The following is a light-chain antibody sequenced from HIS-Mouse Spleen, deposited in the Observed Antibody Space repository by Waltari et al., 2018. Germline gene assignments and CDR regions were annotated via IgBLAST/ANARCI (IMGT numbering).Light chain of an antibody. Sequence: QSALTQPASVSGSPGQSITISCTGTSSDVGGYNYVSWYQQHPGKAPKLMIYDVSNLPSGVSNRVSGSQSGNTASLTISGLQAEDEADYYCSSYTSSSTLVFGGGTKLTVL. J-gene: IGLJ3*02. CDR3: SSYTSSSTLV. CDR1: SSDVGGYNY. V-gene: IGLV2-14*03. CDR2: DVS.